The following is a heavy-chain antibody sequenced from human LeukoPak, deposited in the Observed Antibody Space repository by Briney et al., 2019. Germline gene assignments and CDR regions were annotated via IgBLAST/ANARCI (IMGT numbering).Heavy chain of an antibody. CDR1: GYSISSGYY. J-gene: IGHJ4*02. D-gene: IGHD3-9*01. Sequence: SETLSLTCTVSGYSISSGYYWGWIRQPPGKGLEWIGSIYHSGSTYYNPPLKSRVTISVDTSKNQFSLKLSSVTAADTAVYYCARVLYYDILTGYSPFDYWGQGTPVTVSS. CDR3: ARVLYYDILTGYSPFDY. CDR2: IYHSGST. V-gene: IGHV4-38-2*02.